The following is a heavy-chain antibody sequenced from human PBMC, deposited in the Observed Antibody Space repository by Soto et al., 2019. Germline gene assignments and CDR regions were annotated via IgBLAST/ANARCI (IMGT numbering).Heavy chain of an antibody. Sequence: EVQLVESGGALVQLGGSLRLSFAASGFTFSSSDMHWARQATGKGLEWVSAIGTAGDTYYPGSVKGRFTISRENAKNSLYLQMNSLRAEDTAVYYCARVAARYGMDVWGQGTTVTVSS. V-gene: IGHV3-13*01. CDR3: ARVAARYGMDV. J-gene: IGHJ6*02. D-gene: IGHD6-13*01. CDR2: IGTAGDT. CDR1: GFTFSSSD.